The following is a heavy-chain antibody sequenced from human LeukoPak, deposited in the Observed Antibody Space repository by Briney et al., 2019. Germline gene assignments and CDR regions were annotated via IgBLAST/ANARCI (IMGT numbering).Heavy chain of an antibody. CDR1: GYTFATYG. CDR3: AKVAGDRMYY. D-gene: IGHD6-13*01. Sequence: ASLKVSCKASGYTFATYGFCWVRQAPGHRLEWMGWISANTGKTDYTQKFQGRVTMTTDTSTSTANMELRSLRSAATAVYYIAKVAGDRMYYSGQGGLRTVSS. J-gene: IGHJ4*02. CDR2: ISANTGKT. V-gene: IGHV1-18*01.